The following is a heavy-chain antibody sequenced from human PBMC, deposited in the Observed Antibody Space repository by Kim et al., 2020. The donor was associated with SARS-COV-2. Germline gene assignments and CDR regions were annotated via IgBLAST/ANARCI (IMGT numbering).Heavy chain of an antibody. D-gene: IGHD6-13*01. Sequence: GGSLRLSCAASGFTFSTYAMNWVRQAPGKGLEWVSSISGSGSGTYYADSVKGRFTVFRDNSNKNLYLQMNSLRAEDTAMYYCARDPGSSWNYYSYYHMDVWAQGTTVTVSS. CDR2: ISGSGSGT. CDR1: GFTFSTYA. CDR3: ARDPGSSWNYYSYYHMDV. J-gene: IGHJ6*02. V-gene: IGHV3-23*01.